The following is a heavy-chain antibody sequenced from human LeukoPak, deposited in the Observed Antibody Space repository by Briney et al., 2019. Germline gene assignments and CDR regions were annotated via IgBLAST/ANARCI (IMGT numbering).Heavy chain of an antibody. CDR3: ARVRRGDSRSFDY. CDR1: GGSISSYY. CDR2: IYYSGST. Sequence: SETLSLTCTVSGGSISSYYWSWIRQPPGKGLEWIGYIYYSGSTNYNPSLKSRVTISVDTSKNQFSLKLSSVTAADTAVYYCARVRRGDSRSFDYWGQGTLVTVSS. J-gene: IGHJ4*02. V-gene: IGHV4-59*01. D-gene: IGHD2-21*02.